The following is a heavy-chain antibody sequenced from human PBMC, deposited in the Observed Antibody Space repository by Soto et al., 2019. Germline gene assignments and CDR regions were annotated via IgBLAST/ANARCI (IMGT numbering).Heavy chain of an antibody. V-gene: IGHV1-69*01. D-gene: IGHD4-17*01. CDR3: ERITMTTVTVWFDP. Sequence: QVQLVQSGAEVKKPGSSVKVSCKASGDTFSSYVLSWVRQAPGQGLEWMGGIIPMFGTSNYTQKFQGRVTITADESTSTAYMELSSLRSEDTAVYYCERITMTTVTVWFDPWGQGTLVTVSS. CDR1: GDTFSSYV. J-gene: IGHJ5*02. CDR2: IIPMFGTS.